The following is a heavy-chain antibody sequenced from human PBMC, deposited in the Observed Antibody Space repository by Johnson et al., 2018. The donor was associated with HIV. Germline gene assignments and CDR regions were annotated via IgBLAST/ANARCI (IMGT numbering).Heavy chain of an antibody. Sequence: QVQLVESGGGVVQPGRSLRLSCSASGFTFSSNAMPWVRQAPGKGLGWVAVIPFVGGRPNYATSLKGRFTFPRDNSKNTLYLKMGSLRDEDTAVYYCAKEGRDCTGGVCYSLAFDIWGQGTMVTVSS. J-gene: IGHJ3*02. CDR3: AKEGRDCTGGVCYSLAFDI. CDR2: IPFVGGRP. CDR1: GFTFSSNA. D-gene: IGHD2-8*02. V-gene: IGHV3-30*18.